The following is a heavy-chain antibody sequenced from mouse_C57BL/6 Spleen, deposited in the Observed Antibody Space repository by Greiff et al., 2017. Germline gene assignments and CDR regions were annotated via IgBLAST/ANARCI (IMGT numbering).Heavy chain of an antibody. V-gene: IGHV5-16*01. Sequence: EVKLVESEGGLVQPGSSMKLSCTASGFTFSDYYMAWVSQVPEKGLEWVGDINYDGGSTNYLDTFKSRFIISGDNSTNILYLQMSSLKSEDTATYYCAREDYDWFAYWGQGTLVTVSA. CDR2: INYDGGST. CDR1: GFTFSDYY. D-gene: IGHD2-4*01. J-gene: IGHJ3*01. CDR3: AREDYDWFAY.